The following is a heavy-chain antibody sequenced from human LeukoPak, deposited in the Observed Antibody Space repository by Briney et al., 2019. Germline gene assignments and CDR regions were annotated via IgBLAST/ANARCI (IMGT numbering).Heavy chain of an antibody. CDR2: IWYDGSNK. CDR3: AKDGES. CDR1: GFTFSNYG. J-gene: IGHJ5*02. V-gene: IGHV3-33*06. Sequence: PGGSLRLSCAASGFTFSNYGMHWVRQAPGKGLEWVAVIWYDGSNKYYEDSVKGRFTIPRDNSRNTLYLEMNDLRVEDTAVYYCAKDGESWGQGTLVTVSS.